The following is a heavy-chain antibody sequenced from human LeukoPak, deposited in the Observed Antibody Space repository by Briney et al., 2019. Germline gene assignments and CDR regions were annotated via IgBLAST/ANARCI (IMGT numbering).Heavy chain of an antibody. CDR1: GGAFSGYY. CDR2: INHSGST. Sequence: SETLSLTCAVYGGAFSGYYWSWIRQPPGKGLEWIGEINHSGSTNYNPSLESRVTISVDTSKNQFSLELSSVTAADTAVYYCASVAYGMDVWGQGTTVTVSS. J-gene: IGHJ6*02. D-gene: IGHD2-21*01. CDR3: ASVAYGMDV. V-gene: IGHV4-34*01.